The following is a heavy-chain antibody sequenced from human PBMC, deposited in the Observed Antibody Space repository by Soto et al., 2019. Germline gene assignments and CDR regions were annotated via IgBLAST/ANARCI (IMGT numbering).Heavy chain of an antibody. CDR1: GFIFSNYG. CDR2: ISGSGGNT. D-gene: IGHD1-26*01. J-gene: IGHJ1*01. V-gene: IGHV3-23*01. Sequence: GGSLRLSCAVSGFIFSNYGMSWVRQAPEKGLEWVSAISGSGGNTYYADSVKGRFTISRDNSKNTLYLQMNSLRADDTALYYWAKYIGVGANTVWDAGGQG. CDR3: AKYIGVGANTVWDA.